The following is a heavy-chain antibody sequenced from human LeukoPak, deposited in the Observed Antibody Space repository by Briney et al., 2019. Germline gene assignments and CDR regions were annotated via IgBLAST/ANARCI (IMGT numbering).Heavy chain of an antibody. J-gene: IGHJ4*02. CDR3: ARARQQLGRYFDY. CDR1: GYSISSGYY. V-gene: IGHV4-38-2*01. Sequence: PSETLSLTCAVSGYSISSGYYWGWIRQPPGKGLEWIGSIYHSGSTYYNPSLKSRVTISVDTSKNQFSLKLGSVTAADTAVYYCARARQQLGRYFDYWGQGTLVTVSS. CDR2: IYHSGST. D-gene: IGHD6-13*01.